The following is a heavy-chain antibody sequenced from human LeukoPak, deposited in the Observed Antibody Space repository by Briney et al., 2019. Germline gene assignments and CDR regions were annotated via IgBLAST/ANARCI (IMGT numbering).Heavy chain of an antibody. CDR2: ISSSSSTI. CDR3: ARDLIHDYGGNSPGAFDI. Sequence: PGGSLRLSCAASGFTFSSYAMSWVRQAPGKGLEWVSYISSSSSTIYYADSVKGRFTISRDNAKNSLYLQMNSLRAEDTAVYYCARDLIHDYGGNSPGAFDIWGQGTMVTVSS. D-gene: IGHD4-23*01. J-gene: IGHJ3*02. CDR1: GFTFSSYA. V-gene: IGHV3-48*01.